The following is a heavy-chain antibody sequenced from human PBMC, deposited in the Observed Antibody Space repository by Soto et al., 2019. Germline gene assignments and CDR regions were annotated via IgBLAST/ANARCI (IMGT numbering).Heavy chain of an antibody. CDR1: GYTFTSYD. Sequence: QVQLVQSGAEVKKPGASVKVSCKASGYTFTSYDINWVRQATGQGLEWMGGMNPNSVNTGYTQKFKGRVTMTRNTSISTAYMELSSLRSEDTAVYYCAITHLRFGEHHYWGQGTLVTVSS. CDR3: AITHLRFGEHHY. CDR2: MNPNSVNT. J-gene: IGHJ4*02. V-gene: IGHV1-8*01. D-gene: IGHD3-10*01.